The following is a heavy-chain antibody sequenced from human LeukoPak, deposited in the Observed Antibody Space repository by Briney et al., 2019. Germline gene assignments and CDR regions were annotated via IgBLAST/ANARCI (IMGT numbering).Heavy chain of an antibody. D-gene: IGHD2-15*01. J-gene: IGHJ6*03. CDR3: VKNGDRGAYCTGGTCYPYFYYYMDV. CDR2: IKQDGSEK. Sequence: PGGSLRLSCAASGFTFSSYWMSWVRQAPGKGLEWVANIKQDGSEKYYVDSVKGRFTISRDNSKNTLYLQMNSLRAEDTAIYYCVKNGDRGAYCTGGTCYPYFYYYMDVWGKGTTVTI. CDR1: GFTFSSYW. V-gene: IGHV3-7*03.